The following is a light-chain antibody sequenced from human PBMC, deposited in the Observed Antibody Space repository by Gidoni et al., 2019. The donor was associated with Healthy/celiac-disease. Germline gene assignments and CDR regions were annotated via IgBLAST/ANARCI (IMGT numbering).Light chain of an antibody. CDR3: QQYDNLLFT. V-gene: IGKV1-33*01. Sequence: DIQMTQSPSSLSASVGDRVTITCQASQDISNYLNWYQQKPGKAPKLLIYDASNLEKGVPSRFSGRGSGPDFTFTISSLQPEAIATYYCQQYDNLLFTFGPGTKVDIK. J-gene: IGKJ3*01. CDR1: QDISNY. CDR2: DAS.